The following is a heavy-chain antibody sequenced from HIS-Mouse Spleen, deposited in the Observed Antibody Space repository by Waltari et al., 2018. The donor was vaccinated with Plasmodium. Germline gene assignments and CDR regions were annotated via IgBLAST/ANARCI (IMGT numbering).Heavy chain of an antibody. CDR2: IGTAGDT. Sequence: EVQLVESGGGLVQPGGSLRLSCAASGFTFSSYDMHWVRQPTGKVWGWDSAIGTAGDTYYPGAVKGRFTSSRENAKNSLYLQMNSLRAGDTAVYYCARGPTYSSSYYFDYWGQGTLVTVSS. CDR1: GFTFSSYD. V-gene: IGHV3-13*01. D-gene: IGHD6-6*01. CDR3: ARGPTYSSSYYFDY. J-gene: IGHJ4*02.